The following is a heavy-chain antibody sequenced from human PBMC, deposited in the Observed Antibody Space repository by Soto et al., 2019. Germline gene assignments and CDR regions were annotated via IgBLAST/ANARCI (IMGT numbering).Heavy chain of an antibody. J-gene: IGHJ6*03. V-gene: IGHV3-23*01. CDR1: GFTFSSYA. Sequence: GGSLRLSCAASGFTFSSYAMSWVRQAPGKGLEWVSAITASGGSTYYADSVKGPFTNSRDNSKNTLYLQMNSLRPEDTAVYYCAKALSIDGRRYYYYYLDVWGKGTTVTVSS. CDR2: ITASGGST. CDR3: AKALSIDGRRYYYYYLDV. D-gene: IGHD2-15*01.